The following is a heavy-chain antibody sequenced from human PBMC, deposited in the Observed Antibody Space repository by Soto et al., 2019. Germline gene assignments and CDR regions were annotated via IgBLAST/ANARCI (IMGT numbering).Heavy chain of an antibody. V-gene: IGHV3-21*01. D-gene: IGHD1-20*01. Sequence: EVQLVESGGGLVKPGGSLRLSCAASGFTFSSYTMNWVRQAPGKGLEWVSSISSSSSYIYYADSVKGRFTISRDNAKNYLYLQMNGLRAEDTAVYYCARLLIIGTTRGSYFDYWGQGTLVTVSS. CDR3: ARLLIIGTTRGSYFDY. CDR2: ISSSSSYI. CDR1: GFTFSSYT. J-gene: IGHJ4*02.